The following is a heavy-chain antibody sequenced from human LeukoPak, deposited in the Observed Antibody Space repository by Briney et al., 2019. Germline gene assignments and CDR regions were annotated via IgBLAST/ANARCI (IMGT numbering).Heavy chain of an antibody. CDR3: ARVAAKGYYYNMDV. Sequence: SETLSLTCTVSGGSISSYYWSWIRQPPGKGLEWIGYIYYSGSTNYNPSLKSRVTLSVDTSKNQFSLRLSSVTAADTAVYYCARVAAKGYYYNMDVWGQGTTVTVSS. CDR1: GGSISSYY. J-gene: IGHJ6*02. CDR2: IYYSGST. V-gene: IGHV4-59*01.